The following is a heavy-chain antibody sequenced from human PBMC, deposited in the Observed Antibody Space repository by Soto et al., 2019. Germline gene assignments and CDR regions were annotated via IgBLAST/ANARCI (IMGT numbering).Heavy chain of an antibody. J-gene: IGHJ5*01. Sequence: QVQLVESGGGVVQPGRSLRLSCAASGFTFRSYAMHWVRQAPGRGLEWVAVISYDEKKRYYTDSVKGRFTSSRDNSKNTLYLQVNSLRAEDTAVYYCASAMDIAMTSKDNWFGSWGQGTLVTVSS. V-gene: IGHV3-30*04. CDR2: ISYDEKKR. CDR1: GFTFRSYA. D-gene: IGHD2-2*03. CDR3: ASAMDIAMTSKDNWFGS.